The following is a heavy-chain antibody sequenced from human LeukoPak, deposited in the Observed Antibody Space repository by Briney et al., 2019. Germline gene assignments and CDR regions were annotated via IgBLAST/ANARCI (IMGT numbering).Heavy chain of an antibody. CDR2: IKKDGSEK. Sequence: PGGSLRLPCAASGFTFTDHWMSWVRQAPGKGLEWVANIKKDGSEKYYVDSVKGRFTISRDNAKNSLYLQMNSLRAEDTAVYYCVRGRYSDGWCFDYWGQGTLVTVSS. CDR3: VRGRYSDGWCFDY. J-gene: IGHJ4*02. CDR1: GFTFTDHW. V-gene: IGHV3-7*01. D-gene: IGHD6-19*01.